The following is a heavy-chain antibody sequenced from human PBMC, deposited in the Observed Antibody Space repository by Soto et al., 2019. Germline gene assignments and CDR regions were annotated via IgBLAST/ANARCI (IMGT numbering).Heavy chain of an antibody. D-gene: IGHD6-19*01. J-gene: IGHJ4*02. V-gene: IGHV4-59*01. CDR3: ARGQIAVAGLFDY. CDR2: IYYSGST. CDR1: GGSISSYY. Sequence: QVQLQESGPGLVKPSETLSLTCTVSGGSISSYYWSWIRQPPGKGLEWIGYIYYSGSTNYNPSLKSRVTISVDTSKNHFSLKLSSVTAADTAVYYCARGQIAVAGLFDYWGQGTLVTVSS.